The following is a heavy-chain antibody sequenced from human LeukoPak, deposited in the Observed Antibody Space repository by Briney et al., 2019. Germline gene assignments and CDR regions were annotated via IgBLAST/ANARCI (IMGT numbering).Heavy chain of an antibody. CDR3: ARDLYSSGWYHWYFDL. J-gene: IGHJ2*01. Sequence: GGSLRLSCAASGFTFSSYAMSWVRQAPGKGPEWVSAISGSGGSTYYADSVKGRFTISRDNSKNTLYLQMNSLRAEDTAVYYCARDLYSSGWYHWYFDLWGRGTLVTVSS. V-gene: IGHV3-23*01. CDR2: ISGSGGST. D-gene: IGHD6-19*01. CDR1: GFTFSSYA.